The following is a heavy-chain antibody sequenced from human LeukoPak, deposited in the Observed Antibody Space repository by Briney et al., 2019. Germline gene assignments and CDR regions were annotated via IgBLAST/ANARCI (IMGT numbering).Heavy chain of an antibody. D-gene: IGHD3-3*01. CDR3: ARDSNYDFWSGYYDPWYYFDY. CDR1: GFTFSGYG. J-gene: IGHJ4*02. Sequence: PGGSLRLSCAASGFTFSGYGMHWVRQAPGKGLEWVAVIWYDGSNKYYADSVKGRFTISRDNSKNTLYLQMNSLRAEDTAVYYCARDSNYDFWSGYYDPWYYFDYWGQGTLVTVSS. V-gene: IGHV3-33*01. CDR2: IWYDGSNK.